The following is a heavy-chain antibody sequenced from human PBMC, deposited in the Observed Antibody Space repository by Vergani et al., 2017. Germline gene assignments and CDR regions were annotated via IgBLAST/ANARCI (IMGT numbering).Heavy chain of an antibody. D-gene: IGHD6-13*01. CDR1: GFTFSGSA. J-gene: IGHJ6*02. CDR2: IRDKTYNYAT. Sequence: EVQLVESGGGLVQPGGSLTLSCAASGFTFSGSAMHWVRQTSGKGLEWIGRIRDKTYNYATAYAVSVKGRFIISRDDSKNTLYLQMNSLKTEDTAVYYCTVSIAAAGTDRYYYYGMDVWGQGTTVTVSS. V-gene: IGHV3-73*02. CDR3: TVSIAAAGTDRYYYYGMDV.